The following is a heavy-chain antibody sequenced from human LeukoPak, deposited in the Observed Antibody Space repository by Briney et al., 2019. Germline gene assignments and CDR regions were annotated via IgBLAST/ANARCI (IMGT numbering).Heavy chain of an antibody. Sequence: SVKVSCKASGGTFSSYAISWVRQAPGQGLEWMGGIIPIFGTANYAQKFQGRVTITADESTSTAYMELSSLRSEDTAVYYCARDSDIAVADRGWFDPWGQGTLVTVSS. CDR2: IIPIFGTA. J-gene: IGHJ5*02. D-gene: IGHD6-19*01. CDR3: ARDSDIAVADRGWFDP. CDR1: GGTFSSYA. V-gene: IGHV1-69*13.